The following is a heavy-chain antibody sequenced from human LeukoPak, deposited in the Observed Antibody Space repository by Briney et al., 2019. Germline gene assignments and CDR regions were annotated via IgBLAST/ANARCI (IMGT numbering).Heavy chain of an antibody. V-gene: IGHV3-21*01. Sequence: PGGSLRLSCAASGFTFSNYNMNWVRQAPGKGLGWVSFISNSGSYIYYTDSVKGRFTISRDNAKNSLYLQMNSLRAEDTAVYYCAGGYYNSAVVDYWGQGSLVTVSS. J-gene: IGHJ4*02. CDR1: GFTFSNYN. CDR3: AGGYYNSAVVDY. D-gene: IGHD3-10*01. CDR2: ISNSGSYI.